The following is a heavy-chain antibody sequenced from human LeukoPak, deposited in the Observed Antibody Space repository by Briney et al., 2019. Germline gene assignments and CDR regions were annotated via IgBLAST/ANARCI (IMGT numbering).Heavy chain of an antibody. CDR3: ARASEDSSGYYYRYYDY. Sequence: GRSLRLSCAASGFTFSSYGMHWVRQAPGKGLEWVAVIWYDGSNKYYADSVKGRFTISRDNSKNTLYLQMNSLRAEDTAVYYCARASEDSSGYYYRYYDYWGQGTLVTVSS. CDR2: IWYDGSNK. V-gene: IGHV3-33*08. J-gene: IGHJ4*02. D-gene: IGHD3-22*01. CDR1: GFTFSSYG.